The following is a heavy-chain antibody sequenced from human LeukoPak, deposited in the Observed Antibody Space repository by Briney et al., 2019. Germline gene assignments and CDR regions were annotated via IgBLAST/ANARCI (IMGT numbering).Heavy chain of an antibody. CDR3: ARDRQGIAAAAPGAFDI. V-gene: IGHV4-30-4*01. D-gene: IGHD6-13*01. CDR1: GGSISSGDYY. J-gene: IGHJ3*02. CDR2: IYYSGST. Sequence: SETLSLTCTVSGGSISSGDYYWSWIRQPPGKGLEWIGYIYYSGSTYYNPSLKSRVTISVDTSKNQFSLKLSSVTAADTAVYYCARDRQGIAAAAPGAFDIWGQGTMVTVSS.